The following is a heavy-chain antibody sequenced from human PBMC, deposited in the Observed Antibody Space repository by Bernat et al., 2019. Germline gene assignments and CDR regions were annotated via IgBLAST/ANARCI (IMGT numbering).Heavy chain of an antibody. V-gene: IGHV3-7*01. CDR3: ARDRGTVAGTCFDY. Sequence: EVQLVESGGGLVQPGGSLRLSCVASGFTFSSYWMSWVRQAPGKGLEWVAKIKQDGSEKYYVDSVKGRFTISRDNAKNSLYLQMNSLRAEDTAVYYCARDRGTVAGTCFDYWGQGTLVTVSS. CDR1: GFTFSSYW. CDR2: IKQDGSEK. J-gene: IGHJ4*02. D-gene: IGHD6-19*01.